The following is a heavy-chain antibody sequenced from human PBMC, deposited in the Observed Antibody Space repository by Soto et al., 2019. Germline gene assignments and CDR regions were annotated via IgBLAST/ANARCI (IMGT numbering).Heavy chain of an antibody. V-gene: IGHV3-30*03. D-gene: IGHD2-15*01. CDR3: ARDSGWPILNFDN. J-gene: IGHJ4*02. Sequence: GGSLRLACAASDFDFSSYGIHWVRQAPGKGLEWVAASSYDGRETFYADSAKGRFTVSKEMSKNTAFLQMNALRHEDTAVYFCARDSGWPILNFDNWGQGTPVTVSS. CDR2: SSYDGRET. CDR1: DFDFSSYG.